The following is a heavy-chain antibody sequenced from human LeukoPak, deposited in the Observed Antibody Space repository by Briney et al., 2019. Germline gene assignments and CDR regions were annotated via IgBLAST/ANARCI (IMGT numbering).Heavy chain of an antibody. CDR3: ARDSKQRITIFGVDLDAFDI. V-gene: IGHV3-48*03. D-gene: IGHD3-3*01. J-gene: IGHJ3*02. Sequence: GSLRLSCAASGFTFSSYEMNWVRQAPGKGLEWVSYISSSGSTIYYADSVKGRFTISRDNAKNSLYLQMNSLRAEDTAVYYCARDSKQRITIFGVDLDAFDIWGQGTMVTVSS. CDR2: ISSSGSTI. CDR1: GFTFSSYE.